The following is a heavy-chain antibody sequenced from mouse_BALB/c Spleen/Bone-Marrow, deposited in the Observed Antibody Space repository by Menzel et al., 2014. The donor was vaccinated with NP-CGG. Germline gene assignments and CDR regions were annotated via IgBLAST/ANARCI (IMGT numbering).Heavy chain of an antibody. V-gene: IGHV14-3*02. Sequence: EVQLQQSGAELVKPGASVKLSCTGSGFNIKDTFMHWVKQRPEQGLEWIGRIDPANGNTKYDPKFQGKATITADTSSNTAYLHLTSLPSEDTAVYYCTRGEDYWGQGTTVAVSS. J-gene: IGHJ2*01. CDR3: TRGEDY. CDR1: GFNIKDTF. CDR2: IDPANGNT.